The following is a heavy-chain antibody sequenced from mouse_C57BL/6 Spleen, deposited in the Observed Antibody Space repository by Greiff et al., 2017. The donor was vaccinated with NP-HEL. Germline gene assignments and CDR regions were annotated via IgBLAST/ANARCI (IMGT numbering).Heavy chain of an antibody. V-gene: IGHV1-26*01. CDR2: INPNNGGT. J-gene: IGHJ3*01. Sequence: EVQLQQSGPELVKPGASVKISCKASGYTFTDYYMNWVKQSHGKSLEWIGDINPNNGGTSYNQKFKGKATLTVDKSSSTAYMELRSLTSEDSAVYYCARYGSSYVWFAYWGQGTLVTVSA. CDR3: ARYGSSYVWFAY. D-gene: IGHD1-1*01. CDR1: GYTFTDYY.